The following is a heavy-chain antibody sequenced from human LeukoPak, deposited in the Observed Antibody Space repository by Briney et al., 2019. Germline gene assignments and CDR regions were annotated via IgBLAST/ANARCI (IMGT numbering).Heavy chain of an antibody. J-gene: IGHJ5*02. D-gene: IGHD3-10*01. Sequence: SQTLSLTCAVSGGSISSGGYCWSWIRQPPGKGLEWIGYIYHSGSTYYNPSLKSRVTISVDRSKNQFSLKLSSVTAADTAMYYCARDTMVRGVKWFDPWGQGTLVTVSS. CDR2: IYHSGST. V-gene: IGHV4-30-2*01. CDR1: GGSISSGGYC. CDR3: ARDTMVRGVKWFDP.